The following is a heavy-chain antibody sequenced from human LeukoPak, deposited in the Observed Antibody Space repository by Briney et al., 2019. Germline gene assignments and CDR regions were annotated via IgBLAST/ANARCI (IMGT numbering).Heavy chain of an antibody. CDR3: ARLNDDFWSGYTIDY. CDR2: IYYSGST. CDR1: GGSISSSSYY. V-gene: IGHV4-61*01. J-gene: IGHJ4*02. D-gene: IGHD3-3*01. Sequence: SETLSLTCTVSGGSISSSSYYWSWIRQPLGKGLEWIGYIYYSGSTNYNPSLKSRVTISVDTSKNQFSLKLSSVTAADTAVYYCARLNDDFWSGYTIDYWGQGTLVTVSS.